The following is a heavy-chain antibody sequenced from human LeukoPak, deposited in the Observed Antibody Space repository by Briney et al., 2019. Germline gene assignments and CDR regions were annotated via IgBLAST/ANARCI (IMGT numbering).Heavy chain of an antibody. CDR1: GGSISSSSYY. Sequence: PSETLSLTCTVSGGSISSSSYYWGWIRQPPGKGLEWIGEINHSGSTNYNPSLKSRVTISVDTSKNQFSLKLSSVTAADTAVYYCARVARYSSSWYRFYWFDPWGQGTLVTVSS. CDR2: INHSGST. D-gene: IGHD6-13*01. CDR3: ARVARYSSSWYRFYWFDP. J-gene: IGHJ5*02. V-gene: IGHV4-39*07.